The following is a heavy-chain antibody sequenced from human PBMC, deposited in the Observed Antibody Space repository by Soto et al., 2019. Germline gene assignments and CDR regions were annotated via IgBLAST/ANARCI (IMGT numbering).Heavy chain of an antibody. J-gene: IGHJ4*02. V-gene: IGHV4-59*01. CDR1: GDSISTYY. CDR3: ARLQRVQKVMDY. CDR2: IFYSGGS. Sequence: PSETLSLTCTVSGDSISTYYWSWIRQPPGKGLQWIGYIFYSGGSAYNPSLKSRVTISLDMSKKQISLKLSSVTTADTATYFCARLQRVQKVMDYSGQGTLGTVSS. D-gene: IGHD3-16*01.